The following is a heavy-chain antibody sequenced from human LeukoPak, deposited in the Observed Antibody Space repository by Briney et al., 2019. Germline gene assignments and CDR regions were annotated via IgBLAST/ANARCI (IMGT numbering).Heavy chain of an antibody. Sequence: SETLSLTCTVSGGSIRPYYWGWIRQPPGKGLEFVGFMHYTGSANYNPSLKSRVSISLDTSKNKFSLNLSSVTDADTAMYYCARGDGEYNYGHYFDSWGQGSLVTVSS. CDR3: ARGDGEYNYGHYFDS. CDR1: GGSIRPYY. CDR2: MHYTGSA. V-gene: IGHV4-59*01. J-gene: IGHJ4*02. D-gene: IGHD5-18*01.